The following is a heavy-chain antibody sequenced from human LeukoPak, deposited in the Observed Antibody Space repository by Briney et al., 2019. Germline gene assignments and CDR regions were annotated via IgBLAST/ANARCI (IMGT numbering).Heavy chain of an antibody. CDR3: ARVLYDYALDY. J-gene: IGHJ4*02. Sequence: PSETLSLTCTVSGGSVSSGSYYWSWIRQPPGKGLEWIGYIYYSGSAKYNPSLKSRVTISVDTSKNQFSLKLSSVIAADTAVYYCARVLYDYALDYWGQGTLVTVSS. D-gene: IGHD3-16*01. CDR1: GGSVSSGSYY. V-gene: IGHV4-61*01. CDR2: IYYSGSA.